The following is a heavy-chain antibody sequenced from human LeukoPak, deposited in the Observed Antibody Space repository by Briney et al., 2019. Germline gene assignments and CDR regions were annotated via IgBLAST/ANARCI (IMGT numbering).Heavy chain of an antibody. V-gene: IGHV3-66*01. CDR1: GFTVSSNY. D-gene: IGHD3-3*01. CDR2: IYNGGST. CDR3: VKEQTFFGVVMDI. J-gene: IGHJ3*02. Sequence: GGSLRLSCAASGFTVSSNYMAWVRQAPGKGLEWVSVIYNGGSTNYGDSVKDRFTISRDNSKNTLHLQMNSLRAEDTAVYYCVKEQTFFGVVMDIWGQGTMVTVSS.